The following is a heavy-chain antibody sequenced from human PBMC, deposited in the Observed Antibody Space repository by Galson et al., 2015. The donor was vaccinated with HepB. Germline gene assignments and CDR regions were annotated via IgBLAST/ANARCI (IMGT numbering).Heavy chain of an antibody. CDR1: GGSFNSYA. J-gene: IGHJ4*02. CDR3: ARGTNSGYDCFDF. Sequence: SVKVSCKASGGSFNSYAITWVRQAPGQGLEWMGGIVPMFGTATYAQKFQGIVTITADESTNTVYMELSRLRFEDTAVYYCARGTNSGYDCFDFWGQGTLVTVSS. D-gene: IGHD5-12*01. CDR2: IVPMFGTA. V-gene: IGHV1-69*13.